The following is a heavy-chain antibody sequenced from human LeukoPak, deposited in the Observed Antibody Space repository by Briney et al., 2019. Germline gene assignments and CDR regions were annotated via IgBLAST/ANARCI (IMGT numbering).Heavy chain of an antibody. Sequence: PGGSLRLSCAASGFTFNSYAMSWVRQAPGKGLEWVSTISGGDNNTYYADSMKGRSTISRDNSKNTVYLQVNGLRADDTAVYYCAKSPYDHWGQGTLVTVSS. CDR3: AKSPYDH. CDR1: GFTFNSYA. V-gene: IGHV3-23*01. CDR2: ISGGDNNT. J-gene: IGHJ4*02.